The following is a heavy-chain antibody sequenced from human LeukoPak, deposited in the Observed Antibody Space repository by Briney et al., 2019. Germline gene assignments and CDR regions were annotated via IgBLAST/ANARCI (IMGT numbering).Heavy chain of an antibody. D-gene: IGHD1-14*01. Sequence: SETLSLTCTVSLDSTTSNFWSWVRQPSGKGLEWIGEIHRSGSPNYNPSLQSRVTISIHRSRNQIALDLSSVTAADTAVYYCAREILGGFNPGAYWGQGTLVTVSS. V-gene: IGHV4-4*02. CDR2: IHRSGSP. CDR1: LDSTTSNF. J-gene: IGHJ4*02. CDR3: AREILGGFNPGAY.